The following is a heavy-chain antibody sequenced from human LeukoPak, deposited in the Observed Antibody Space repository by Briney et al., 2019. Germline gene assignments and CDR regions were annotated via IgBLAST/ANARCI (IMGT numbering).Heavy chain of an antibody. CDR2: INPNSGGT. Sequence: ASVKVSCKASGYGFTDYYIHWVRQAPGQGLEWMGRINPNSGGTDSPQKFQGRVTMTRDTSISTAYMELSRLRSDDTAVYYCARVFAVYAGRPNAFDIWGQGTMVTVSS. V-gene: IGHV1-2*02. D-gene: IGHD2-8*01. CDR1: GYGFTDYY. CDR3: ARVFAVYAGRPNAFDI. J-gene: IGHJ3*02.